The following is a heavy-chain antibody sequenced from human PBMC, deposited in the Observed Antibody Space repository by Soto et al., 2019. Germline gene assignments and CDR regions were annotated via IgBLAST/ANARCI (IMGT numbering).Heavy chain of an antibody. Sequence: GESLKISCKGSGYSFTSYWIGLVRQMPGKGLEWMGIIYPGDSDTRYSPSFQGQVTISADKSISTAYLQWSSPKASDTAMYYCATMYYDILTGLQGWFDPWGQGTLVTVSS. J-gene: IGHJ5*02. V-gene: IGHV5-51*01. D-gene: IGHD3-9*01. CDR3: ATMYYDILTGLQGWFDP. CDR2: IYPGDSDT. CDR1: GYSFTSYW.